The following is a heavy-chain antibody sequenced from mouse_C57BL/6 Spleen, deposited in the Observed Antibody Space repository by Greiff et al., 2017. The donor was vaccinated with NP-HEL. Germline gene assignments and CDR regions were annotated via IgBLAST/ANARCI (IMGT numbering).Heavy chain of an antibody. CDR1: GYAFSSYW. CDR3: ARKLPLYAMDY. J-gene: IGHJ4*01. Sequence: VQLQQSGAELVKPGASVKISCKASGYAFSSYWMNWVKQRPGKGLEWIGQIYPGDGDTNYNGKFKGKATLTADKSSSTAYMQLSSLTSEDSAVYYCARKLPLYAMDYWGQGTSVTVSS. CDR2: IYPGDGDT. V-gene: IGHV1-80*01. D-gene: IGHD2-1*01.